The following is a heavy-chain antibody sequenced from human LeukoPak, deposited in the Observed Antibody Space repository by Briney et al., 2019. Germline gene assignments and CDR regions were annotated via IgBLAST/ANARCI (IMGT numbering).Heavy chain of an antibody. CDR3: TSTAYYYDSSGYGY. Sequence: PGVSLRLSCAVSGFTFSDYNMNWLRQAPGKGPEWLAFINSRGDTKYHADSMGGRVTISRDNTKNSLYLQMDSLRAEDTAVYYCTSTAYYYDSSGYGYWGQGTLVTVSS. CDR1: GFTFSDYN. V-gene: IGHV3-11*01. D-gene: IGHD3-22*01. J-gene: IGHJ4*02. CDR2: INSRGDTK.